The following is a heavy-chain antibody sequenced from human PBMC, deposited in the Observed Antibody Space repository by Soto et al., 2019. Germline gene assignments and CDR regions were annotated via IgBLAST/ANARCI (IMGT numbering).Heavy chain of an antibody. J-gene: IGHJ6*02. CDR1: GFTFSSYW. CDR3: ASNHVDTAMVIYGMDV. Sequence: GGSLRLSCAASGFTFSSYWMSWVRQAPGKGLEWVANIKQDGSEKYYVDSVKGRFTISRDNAKNSLYLQMNSLRAEDTAVYYCASNHVDTAMVIYGMDVWGQGTTVTVSS. V-gene: IGHV3-7*03. D-gene: IGHD5-18*01. CDR2: IKQDGSEK.